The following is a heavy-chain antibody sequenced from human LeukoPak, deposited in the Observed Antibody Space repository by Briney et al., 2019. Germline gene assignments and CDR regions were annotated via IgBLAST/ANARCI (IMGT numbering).Heavy chain of an antibody. CDR2: ISGSGGST. Sequence: PGGSLRLSCAASGFTFSSYAMSWVRQAPGKGLEWVSAISGSGGSTYYADSVKGRFTISRDNSKNTLHLQMNSLRAEDTAVYYCANSYYYDSSGYYYGFDYWGQGTLVTVSS. D-gene: IGHD3-22*01. CDR1: GFTFSSYA. CDR3: ANSYYYDSSGYYYGFDY. J-gene: IGHJ4*02. V-gene: IGHV3-23*01.